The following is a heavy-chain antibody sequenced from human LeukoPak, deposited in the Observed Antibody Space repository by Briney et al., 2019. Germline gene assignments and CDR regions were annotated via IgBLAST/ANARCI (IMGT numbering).Heavy chain of an antibody. V-gene: IGHV3-7*01. CDR2: IKQDGSEK. Sequence: PGGSLRLSCAASGFTFSSYWMSWVRQAPGKGLEWVANIKQDGSEKYYVDSVKGRFTISRDNAKNTLYLQMNSLRAEDTAVYYCASFGDSSGSYYYYYYYMDVWGKGTTVTVSS. D-gene: IGHD3-22*01. CDR1: GFTFSSYW. CDR3: ASFGDSSGSYYYYYYYMDV. J-gene: IGHJ6*03.